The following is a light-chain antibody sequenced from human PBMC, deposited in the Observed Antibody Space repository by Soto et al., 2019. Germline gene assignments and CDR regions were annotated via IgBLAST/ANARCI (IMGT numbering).Light chain of an antibody. CDR2: KAS. J-gene: IGKJ1*01. CDR3: QHYNSYPWT. V-gene: IGKV1-5*03. Sequence: DIQMTQSPSTMSASVGDRVTITCRASQSIDSWLAWYQQKPGKAPKFLMYKASNLESGVPSRFSGSGSETEFTLTISSLQPDDFAIYYCQHYNSYPWTVGQGTKVDIK. CDR1: QSIDSW.